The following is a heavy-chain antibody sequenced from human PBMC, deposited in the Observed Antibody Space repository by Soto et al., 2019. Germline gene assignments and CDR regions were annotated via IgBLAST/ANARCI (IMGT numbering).Heavy chain of an antibody. V-gene: IGHV3-30*18. D-gene: IGHD3-10*01. CDR3: AKVLSRFGELLYPFDY. Sequence: GGSLRLSCAASGFTFRSYGMHWVRQAPGKGLEWVAVISYDGSNKYYADSVKGRFTISRDNSKNTLYLQMNSLRAEDTAVYYCAKVLSRFGELLYPFDYWGQGTLVTVSS. CDR1: GFTFRSYG. CDR2: ISYDGSNK. J-gene: IGHJ4*02.